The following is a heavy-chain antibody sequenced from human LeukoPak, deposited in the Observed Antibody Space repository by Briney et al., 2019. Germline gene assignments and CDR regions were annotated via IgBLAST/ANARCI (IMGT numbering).Heavy chain of an antibody. J-gene: IGHJ4*02. V-gene: IGHV4-31*03. D-gene: IGHD6-19*01. CDR2: IYYSGST. CDR1: GGSISSCGYY. Sequence: SETLSLTCTVSGGSISSCGYYWSWIRQHPGKGLEWIGYIYYSGSTYYNPSLKSRVTISVDTSKNQFSLKLSSVTAADTAVYYCARVLIGGWLDYWGQGTLVTVSS. CDR3: ARVLIGGWLDY.